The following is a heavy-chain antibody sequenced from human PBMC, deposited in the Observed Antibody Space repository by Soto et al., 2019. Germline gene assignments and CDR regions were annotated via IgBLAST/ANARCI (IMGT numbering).Heavy chain of an antibody. V-gene: IGHV3-30*03. CDR3: ARGKLELLLSWFDP. J-gene: IGHJ5*02. CDR1: GVTFNDHG. D-gene: IGHD1-7*01. Sequence: GGSLRLPWAASGVTFNDHGMHRVRQAPGKGLEWVAIISYDGSNKYYADSVKGRFTISRDNSKNTLYLQMNSLRAEDTAVYYCARGKLELLLSWFDPWGQGTLVTVSS. CDR2: ISYDGSNK.